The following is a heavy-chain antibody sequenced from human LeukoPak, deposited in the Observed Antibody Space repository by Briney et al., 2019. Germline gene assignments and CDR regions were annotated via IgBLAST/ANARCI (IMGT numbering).Heavy chain of an antibody. V-gene: IGHV3-53*01. CDR3: ARRAGAYSHPYDY. CDR2: IYSDNT. D-gene: IGHD4/OR15-4a*01. J-gene: IGHJ4*02. CDR1: GFTFITYA. Sequence: PGGSLRLSCAASGFTFITYAMSWVRQAPGKGLEWVSFIYSDNTHYSDSVKGRFTISRDNSKNTLYLQMNSLRAEDTAVYYCARRAGAYSHPYDYWGQGTLVTVSS.